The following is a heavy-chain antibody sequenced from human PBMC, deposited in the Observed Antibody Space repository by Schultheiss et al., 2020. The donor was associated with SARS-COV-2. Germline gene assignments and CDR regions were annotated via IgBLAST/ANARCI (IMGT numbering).Heavy chain of an antibody. Sequence: GESLKISCKASGYTFTSYGISWVRQAPGQGLEWMGWISAYNGNTNYAQKLQGRVTMTTDTSTSTAYMELRSLRSDDTAVYYCAREAVAVAGTEYYYYYMDVWGKGNTVTVSS. CDR3: AREAVAVAGTEYYYYYMDV. CDR1: GYTFTSYG. CDR2: ISAYNGNT. V-gene: IGHV1-18*01. J-gene: IGHJ6*03. D-gene: IGHD6-19*01.